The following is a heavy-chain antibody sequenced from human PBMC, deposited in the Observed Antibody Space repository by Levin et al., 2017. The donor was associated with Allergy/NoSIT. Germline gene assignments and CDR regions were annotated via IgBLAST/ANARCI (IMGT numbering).Heavy chain of an antibody. V-gene: IGHV3-15*01. J-gene: IGHJ6*02. CDR2: IKSKSDGGTS. CDR1: GFHLNNAW. CDR3: ATVSPYFQDSSGFYFSHFYYYGMDV. Sequence: GGSLRLSCAAPGFHLNNAWITWVRQAPGKGLEWVGRIKSKSDGGTSDYAAPLKDRFTISRDDSKNTVYVQIKSLKTEDTAVYYCATVSPYFQDSSGFYFSHFYYYGMDVWGQGTTVTVSS. D-gene: IGHD3-22*01.